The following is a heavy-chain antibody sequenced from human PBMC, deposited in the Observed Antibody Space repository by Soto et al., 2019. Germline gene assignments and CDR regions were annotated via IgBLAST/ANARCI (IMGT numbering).Heavy chain of an antibody. Sequence: GASVKVSCKASGYTFTSYGISWVRQAPGQGLEWMGWISAYNGNTNYAQKLQGRVTMTTDTSTSTAYMELRSLRSDDTAVYYCARIEITIFGVVIVADGNYFDYWGQGTPVTVSS. D-gene: IGHD3-3*01. CDR2: ISAYNGNT. J-gene: IGHJ4*02. V-gene: IGHV1-18*04. CDR3: ARIEITIFGVVIVADGNYFDY. CDR1: GYTFTSYG.